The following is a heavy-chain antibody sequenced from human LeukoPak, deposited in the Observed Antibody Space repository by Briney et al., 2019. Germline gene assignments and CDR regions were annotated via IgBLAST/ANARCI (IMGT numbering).Heavy chain of an antibody. V-gene: IGHV1-2*04. CDR3: ARSYSGYDLLFDY. CDR2: INPNSGGT. D-gene: IGHD5-12*01. CDR1: GYTFTGYY. J-gene: IGHJ4*02. Sequence: GPSVKVSCKASGYTFTGYYMHWVRQAPGQGLEWMGWINPNSGGTNYAQKFQGWVTMTRDTSISTAYMELSRLRSDDTAVYYCARSYSGYDLLFDYWGQGTLVTVSS.